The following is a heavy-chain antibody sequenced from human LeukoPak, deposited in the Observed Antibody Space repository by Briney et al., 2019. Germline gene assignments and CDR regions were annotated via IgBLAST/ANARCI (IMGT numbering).Heavy chain of an antibody. V-gene: IGHV1-2*02. CDR1: GDTFKNYH. CDR2: INLRTGGT. CDR3: ARDSASESHAYTFDY. Sequence: ASVKVSCKVFGDTFKNYHISWVRQAPGQGLEWMGEINLRTGGTKYVKNLQGRVTMTRDTSITTAYVELSRLTSDDTAMYYCARDSASESHAYTFDYWGQGVLVTVSS. J-gene: IGHJ4*02. D-gene: IGHD5-24*01.